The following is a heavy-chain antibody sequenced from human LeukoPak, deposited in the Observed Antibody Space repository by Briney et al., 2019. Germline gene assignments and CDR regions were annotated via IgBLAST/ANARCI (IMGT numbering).Heavy chain of an antibody. J-gene: IGHJ4*02. D-gene: IGHD3-22*01. Sequence: GSLRLSCAASGFTLSSYSMNWVRQAPGKGLEWVSSISSSSSYIYYADSVKGRFTISRDNAKNSLYLQMNSLRAEDTAVYYCARWEYYYDSSGYLDYGGKGTLVTVSS. V-gene: IGHV3-21*01. CDR2: ISSSSSYI. CDR3: ARWEYYYDSSGYLDY. CDR1: GFTLSSYS.